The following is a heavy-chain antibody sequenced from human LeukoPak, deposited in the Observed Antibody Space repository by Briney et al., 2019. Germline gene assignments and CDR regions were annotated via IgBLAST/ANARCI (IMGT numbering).Heavy chain of an antibody. V-gene: IGHV3-7*01. Sequence: GGSLRLSCAASGFTFSNYWMSWVRQAPGKGLEWVANIKQDGSEKYYVDSVKGRFSISRDTAKNSLYLQMNSLRGEDTAVYYCARTSRTTAVTTVLYFDYWGQGTLVTVSS. J-gene: IGHJ4*02. D-gene: IGHD4-17*01. CDR3: ARTSRTTAVTTVLYFDY. CDR1: GFTFSNYW. CDR2: IKQDGSEK.